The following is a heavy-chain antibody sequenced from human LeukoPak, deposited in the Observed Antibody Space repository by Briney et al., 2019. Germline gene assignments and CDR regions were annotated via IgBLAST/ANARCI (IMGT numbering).Heavy chain of an antibody. V-gene: IGHV1-69*06. Sequence: SVKVSCKASGSTFSSYAISWVRQAPGQGLEWMGGIIPIFGTANYAQKFQGRVTITADKSTSTAHMELSSLRSEDTAVYYCARGSKPNYYGSGSYLYWGQGTLVTVSS. CDR2: IIPIFGTA. CDR1: GSTFSSYA. CDR3: ARGSKPNYYGSGSYLY. J-gene: IGHJ4*02. D-gene: IGHD3-10*01.